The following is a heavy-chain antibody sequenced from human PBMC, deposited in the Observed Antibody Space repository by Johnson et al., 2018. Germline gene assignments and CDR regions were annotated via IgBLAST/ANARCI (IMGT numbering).Heavy chain of an antibody. V-gene: IGHV4-34*01. Sequence: QVQLQQWGAGLLKPSETLSLTCAVYGGSFSGYYWSWIRQPPGKGLEWIGEINHSGSTNYNPSLKGRAPISVDTSKNQFSLKLSSVTAADTAVYYCARVMAAAGYYYYYYMDVWGKGTTVTVSS. CDR3: ARVMAAAGYYYYYYMDV. D-gene: IGHD6-13*01. CDR2: INHSGST. CDR1: GGSFSGYY. J-gene: IGHJ6*03.